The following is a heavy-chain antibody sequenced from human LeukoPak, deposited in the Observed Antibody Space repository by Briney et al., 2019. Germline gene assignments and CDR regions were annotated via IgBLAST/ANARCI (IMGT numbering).Heavy chain of an antibody. J-gene: IGHJ4*02. Sequence: PGGSLRLSCVVSGFTVSNNYVSWVRQAPRKGLEWVSLIYSGGSTYYADSVKGRFTISRDNSKNTVYLQMNSLRAEDTAMYYCARRDDHNGRDYWVQGTLVTVSS. CDR2: IYSGGST. V-gene: IGHV3-53*01. CDR3: ARRDDHNGRDY. CDR1: GFTVSNNY. D-gene: IGHD5-24*01.